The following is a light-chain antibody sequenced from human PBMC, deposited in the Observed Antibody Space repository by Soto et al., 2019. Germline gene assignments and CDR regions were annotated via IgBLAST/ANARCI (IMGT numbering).Light chain of an antibody. CDR1: QSVLYSSNNKNY. CDR3: QQYFGAPYT. Sequence: DIVMTQSPESLAVSLGERATINCKASQSVLYSSNNKNYLAWYQHKPGQSPKLLIYWASTRESGVPDRFSGSGSGTDFTLTISSLQAEDVAVYYCQQYFGAPYTFGQGTKLEIK. CDR2: WAS. J-gene: IGKJ2*01. V-gene: IGKV4-1*01.